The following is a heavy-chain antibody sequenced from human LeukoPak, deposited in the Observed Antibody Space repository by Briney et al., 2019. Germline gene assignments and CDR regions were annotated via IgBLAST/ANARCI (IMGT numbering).Heavy chain of an antibody. CDR1: GGSISSNS. J-gene: IGHJ4*02. D-gene: IGHD1-1*01. V-gene: IGHV4-59*13. Sequence: PSETLSLTRTVCGGSISSNSWSWIRQPPGQGREWIANIYYSGRTNYNPSLKSRFTISVDSSKNQFSLKLSSVTAADTAVYYCAISGYSGWNVRTFDYWGQGTLVTVSS. CDR2: IYYSGRT. CDR3: AISGYSGWNVRTFDY.